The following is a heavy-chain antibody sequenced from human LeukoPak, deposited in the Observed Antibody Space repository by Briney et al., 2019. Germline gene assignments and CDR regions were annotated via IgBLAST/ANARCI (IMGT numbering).Heavy chain of an antibody. CDR1: GYSFTSYW. Sequence: GESLKISCKGSGYSFTSYWIGWVRQMPGKGLEWMGIIYPGDSDTRYSPSFQGQVTISADKSISTAYVQWSSLKASDTAMYYCARTLGYCSGGSCPGYNWFDPWGQGTLVTVSS. CDR2: IYPGDSDT. J-gene: IGHJ5*02. CDR3: ARTLGYCSGGSCPGYNWFDP. D-gene: IGHD2-15*01. V-gene: IGHV5-51*01.